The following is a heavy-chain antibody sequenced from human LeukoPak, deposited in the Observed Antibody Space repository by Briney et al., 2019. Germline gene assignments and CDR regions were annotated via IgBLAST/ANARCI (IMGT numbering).Heavy chain of an antibody. CDR2: IIPIFGTA. V-gene: IGHV1-69*13. D-gene: IGHD1-26*01. Sequence: ASVKVSCKASGGTFSSYAISWVRQAPGPGLEWMGGIIPIFGTANYAQKFQGRVTITADESTRTAYMELSSLRSEDTAVYYCARGVGAHDAFDIWGQGTMVTVSS. CDR3: ARGVGAHDAFDI. J-gene: IGHJ3*02. CDR1: GGTFSSYA.